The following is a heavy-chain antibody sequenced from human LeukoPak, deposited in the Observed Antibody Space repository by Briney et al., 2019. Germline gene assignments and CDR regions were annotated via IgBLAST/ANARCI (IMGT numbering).Heavy chain of an antibody. J-gene: IGHJ6*03. D-gene: IGHD4-11*01. V-gene: IGHV4-4*07. CDR1: GVSISSYY. Sequence: SETLSLTCTVSGVSISSYYWSWIRQPAGKGLEWIGRIYTSGSTNYNPSLKSRVTMSVDTSKNQFSLKLSSVTAADTAVYYCARDDYSNLGGYYMDVWGKGTTVTVSS. CDR2: IYTSGST. CDR3: ARDDYSNLGGYYMDV.